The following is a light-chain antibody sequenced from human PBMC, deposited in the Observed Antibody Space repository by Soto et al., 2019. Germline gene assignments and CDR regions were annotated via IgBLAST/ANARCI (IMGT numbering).Light chain of an antibody. CDR2: EVS. V-gene: IGLV2-8*01. CDR3: SSYTGSRAYV. J-gene: IGLJ1*01. CDR1: ISDVGRYNY. Sequence: HSVLAQPPSASGSPGQSVTISCTGTISDVGRYNYVSWYQLHPGKAPKLVIFEVSKRPSGVPNRFSGSKSGNTASLTVSGLQAEDEADYYCSSYTGSRAYVFGIGTTVTV.